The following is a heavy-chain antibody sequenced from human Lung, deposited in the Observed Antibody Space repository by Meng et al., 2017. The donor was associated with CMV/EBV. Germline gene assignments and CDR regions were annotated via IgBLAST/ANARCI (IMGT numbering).Heavy chain of an antibody. Sequence: EVQLLESXXXXVXXGGSLRLSCAASGFTFSSYAMSWVRQASGEGLEWVSAISGSGGSTYYADSVKGRFTISRDNSKNTLYLQMNSLRAEDTAVYYCAKGQLWSFWGQGTLVTVSS. CDR2: ISGSGGST. V-gene: IGHV3-23*01. J-gene: IGHJ4*02. D-gene: IGHD5-18*01. CDR1: GFTFSSYA. CDR3: AKGQLWSF.